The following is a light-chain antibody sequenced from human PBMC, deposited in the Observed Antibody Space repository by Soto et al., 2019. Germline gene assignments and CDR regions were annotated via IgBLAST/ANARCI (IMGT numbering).Light chain of an antibody. Sequence: DIQMTQSPSTLSASVGDRVTITCRASQSISSWLAWYQQKPGKAPKLLIYRASSLESGVPSRFSGSGSRTVFPLTISILQPDYFATYFCQQYNSYLLTFGPGTTVDIK. CDR2: RAS. V-gene: IGKV1-5*03. CDR3: QQYNSYLLT. J-gene: IGKJ3*01. CDR1: QSISSW.